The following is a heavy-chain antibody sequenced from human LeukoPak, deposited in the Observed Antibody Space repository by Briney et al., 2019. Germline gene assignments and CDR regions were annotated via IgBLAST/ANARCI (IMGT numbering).Heavy chain of an antibody. CDR1: GFTSSIYW. J-gene: IGHJ4*02. CDR3: ARGGSSSPFDY. V-gene: IGHV3-7*01. D-gene: IGHD6-13*01. CDR2: IKQDGSEK. Sequence: RGSPRLSCVASGFTSSIYWMSWVRQAPGKGQEWVANIKQDGSEKYYVDSVKGRFTISRDNAKNSLYLEMNSLRAEDTAVYYCARGGSSSPFDYWGEGTLVTVSS.